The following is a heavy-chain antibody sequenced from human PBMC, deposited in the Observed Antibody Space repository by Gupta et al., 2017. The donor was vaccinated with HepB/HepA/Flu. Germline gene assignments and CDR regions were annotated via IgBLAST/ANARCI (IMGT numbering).Heavy chain of an antibody. J-gene: IGHJ4*02. CDR2: ISSSSSYI. CDR3: AGACGGDCPLDY. CDR1: GFTSSSYS. D-gene: IGHD2-21*02. Sequence: EVQLVESGGGLVKPGGSLRLSCAASGFTSSSYSRNWVRQAPGKGLEWVSSISSSSSYIYYADSVKGRFTISRDNAKNSLYLQMNSLRAEDTAVYYCAGACGGDCPLDYWGQGTLVTVSS. V-gene: IGHV3-21*01.